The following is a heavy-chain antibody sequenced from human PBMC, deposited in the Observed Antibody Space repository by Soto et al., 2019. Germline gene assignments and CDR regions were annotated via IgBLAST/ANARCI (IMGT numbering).Heavy chain of an antibody. J-gene: IGHJ4*02. CDR2: ISSSSSYI. D-gene: IGHD3-3*01. Sequence: EVQLVESGGGLVKPGGSLRLSCAASGFTFSSYSMNWVRQAPGKGLEWVSSISSSSSYIYYADSVKGRFTISRDNAKNSLYLQMNSLRAEDTAVYYCARDRSNYDFWSGYYIEGPEYYFDSWGQGTLVTVSS. CDR1: GFTFSSYS. V-gene: IGHV3-21*01. CDR3: ARDRSNYDFWSGYYIEGPEYYFDS.